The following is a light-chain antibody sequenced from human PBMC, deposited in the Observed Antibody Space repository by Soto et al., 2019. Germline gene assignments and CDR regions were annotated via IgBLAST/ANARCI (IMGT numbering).Light chain of an antibody. CDR3: SSYAGTTTLV. V-gene: IGLV2-14*01. J-gene: IGLJ2*01. CDR1: SSDVGAYNY. Sequence: QSALTQPASVSGSPGQSITISCTGSSSDVGAYNYVSWYQQSPGKAPKLMIYEVSNRPSGVSNRFSGSKSGNTASLTISGLQAEDEADYHCSSYAGTTTLVFGGGTKLTVL. CDR2: EVS.